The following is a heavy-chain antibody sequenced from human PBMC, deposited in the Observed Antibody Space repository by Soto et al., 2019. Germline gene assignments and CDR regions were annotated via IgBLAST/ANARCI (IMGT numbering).Heavy chain of an antibody. V-gene: IGHV3-48*01. Sequence: GGSLRLSCATSGFIFTSYTMNWVRQAPGKGLEWVSYISTSGSFVSYADSVKGRFTVSRDNAKNALYLQMNSLTAEDTAIYYCARDLDYAFDYWGQGALVTVSS. CDR1: GFIFTSYT. CDR2: ISTSGSFV. D-gene: IGHD4-17*01. CDR3: ARDLDYAFDY. J-gene: IGHJ4*02.